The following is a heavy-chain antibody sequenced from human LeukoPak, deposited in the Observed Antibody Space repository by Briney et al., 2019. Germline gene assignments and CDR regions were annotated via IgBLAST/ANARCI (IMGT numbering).Heavy chain of an antibody. CDR3: ARGGSSFRGWFDP. J-gene: IGHJ5*02. D-gene: IGHD6-6*01. V-gene: IGHV4-30-2*01. CDR2: IYHSGST. Sequence: SETLSLTCAVSGGSISSGGYSWSWIRQPPGKGLEWIGYIYHSGSTYYNPSLKSRVTISADRSKNQFSLKLSSVTAADTAVYYCARGGSSFRGWFDPWGQGTLVTVSS. CDR1: GGSISSGGYS.